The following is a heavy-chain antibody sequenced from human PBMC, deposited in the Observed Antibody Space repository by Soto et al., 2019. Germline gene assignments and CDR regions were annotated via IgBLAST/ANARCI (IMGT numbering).Heavy chain of an antibody. CDR1: GGSISSYY. D-gene: IGHD5-18*01. CDR3: ARGGGYSYGYNWFDP. V-gene: IGHV4-59*01. J-gene: IGHJ5*02. CDR2: IYYSGST. Sequence: PSETLSLTCTVSGGSISSYYWSWIRQPPGKGLEWIGYIYYSGSTNYNPSLKSRVTISVDTSKNQFSLKLSSVTAADTAVYYCARGGGYSYGYNWFDPRGQGTLVTVSS.